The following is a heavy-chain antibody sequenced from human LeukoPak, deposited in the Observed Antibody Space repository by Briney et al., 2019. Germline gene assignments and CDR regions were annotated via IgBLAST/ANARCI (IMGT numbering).Heavy chain of an antibody. Sequence: TSETLSLTCSVSDVSISSYYWSWIRQPPGKGLEYIGYMYYSGTTNSNPSLKSRVTISVDTSKNQFSLKLSSVTAADTAVYYCARGLIAARNWFDPWGQGTLVTVSS. V-gene: IGHV4-59*01. CDR3: ARGLIAARNWFDP. D-gene: IGHD6-6*01. J-gene: IGHJ5*02. CDR2: MYYSGTT. CDR1: DVSISSYY.